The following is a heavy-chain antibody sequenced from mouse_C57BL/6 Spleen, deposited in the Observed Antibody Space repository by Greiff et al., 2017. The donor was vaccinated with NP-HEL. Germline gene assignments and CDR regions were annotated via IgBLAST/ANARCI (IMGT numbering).Heavy chain of an antibody. CDR1: GFTFSSYA. J-gene: IGHJ4*01. CDR3: ARDLPSSYAMDY. Sequence: EVHLVESGGGLVKPGGSLKLSCAASGFTFSSYAMSWVRQTPEKRLEWVATISDGGSYTYYPDNVKGRFTISRDNAKNNLYLQMSHLKSEDTAMYYCARDLPSSYAMDYWGQGTSVTVSS. V-gene: IGHV5-4*01. CDR2: ISDGGSYT.